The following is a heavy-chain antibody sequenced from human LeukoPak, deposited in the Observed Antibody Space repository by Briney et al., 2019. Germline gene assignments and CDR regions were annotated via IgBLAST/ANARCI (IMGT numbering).Heavy chain of an antibody. CDR2: ISAYNGNT. D-gene: IGHD3-22*01. Sequence: ASVKVSCQASGYTFTNYVISWVRQAPGRGLEWMGWISAYNGNTNYAQRLQGRVTMTTDTSTSTAYMELRSLRSDDTAVYHCARSYYYDSSGYYPPDYWGQGTLVTVSS. CDR1: GYTFTNYV. J-gene: IGHJ4*02. V-gene: IGHV1-18*01. CDR3: ARSYYYDSSGYYPPDY.